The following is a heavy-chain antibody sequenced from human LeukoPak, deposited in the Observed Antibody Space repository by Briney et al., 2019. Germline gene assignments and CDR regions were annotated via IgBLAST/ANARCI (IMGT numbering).Heavy chain of an antibody. CDR1: GGSINNGGYY. J-gene: IGHJ5*02. CDR2: IYYSGSS. CDR3: ASIVAGGWFDP. V-gene: IGHV4-31*03. D-gene: IGHD2-21*01. Sequence: SETLSLTCTVSGGSINNGGYYWSWIRQHPGKGLEWIGYIYYSGSSYYNPSLRSRVTISVDTSKNQFSLKLSSVTAADTAVYYCASIVAGGWFDPWGQGTLVTVSS.